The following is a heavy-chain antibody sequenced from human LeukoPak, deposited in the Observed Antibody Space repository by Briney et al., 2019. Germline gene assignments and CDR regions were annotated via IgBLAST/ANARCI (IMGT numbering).Heavy chain of an antibody. CDR2: ISSDGRNK. Sequence: GGSLRLSCAASGFTFSSYAMHWVRQAPGKGLEWVTVISSDGRNKYYADSVKGRFTISRDNPKNTLYLQMNSLRAEDTAVYYCARDSDIGAADYYFDYWGQGTLVSVSS. J-gene: IGHJ4*02. CDR3: ARDSDIGAADYYFDY. CDR1: GFTFSSYA. D-gene: IGHD6-13*01. V-gene: IGHV3-30*04.